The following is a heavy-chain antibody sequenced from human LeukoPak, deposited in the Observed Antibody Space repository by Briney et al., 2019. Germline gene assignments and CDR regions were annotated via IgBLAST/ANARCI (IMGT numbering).Heavy chain of an antibody. CDR3: AKDLIGDGGSLYY. V-gene: IGHV3-23*01. CDR1: GFTFVSYA. CDR2: ISGGGETI. D-gene: IGHD1-26*01. J-gene: IGHJ4*02. Sequence: GGSLRLSCAASGFTFVSYAMSWVRQAPGKGLEWVSAISGGGETIYYADSVKGRFAISRDNSKNTLYLQMNGLRAEDTAIYYCAKDLIGDGGSLYYWGQGTLVTVSS.